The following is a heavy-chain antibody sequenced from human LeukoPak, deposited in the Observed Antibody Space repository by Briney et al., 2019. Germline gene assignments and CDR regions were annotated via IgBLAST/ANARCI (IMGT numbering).Heavy chain of an antibody. CDR2: ISSSSSTI. J-gene: IGHJ4*02. CDR3: ARDLVPGTYDY. Sequence: GGSLRLSCAASGFTFSSYSMNWVRQAPGQGLEWVSYISSSSSTIYYADSVKGRFTISRDNAKNSLYLQMNSLRAEDTAVYYCARDLVPGTYDYWGQGTLVTVSS. CDR1: GFTFSSYS. D-gene: IGHD2-8*02. V-gene: IGHV3-48*04.